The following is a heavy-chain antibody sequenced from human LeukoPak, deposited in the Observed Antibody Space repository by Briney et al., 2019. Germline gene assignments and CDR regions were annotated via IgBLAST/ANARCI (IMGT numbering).Heavy chain of an antibody. D-gene: IGHD2-15*01. V-gene: IGHV1-69*05. J-gene: IGHJ3*02. CDR2: IIPIFGTA. Sequence: GASVKVSCKASGGTFSSYAISWVRQAPGHGLEWMGRIIPIFGTANYAQKFQGRVTITTDESTSTAYMELSSLRSEDTAVYYCARERVDPGDIVVVVAATRAFDIWGQGTMVTVSS. CDR1: GGTFSSYA. CDR3: ARERVDPGDIVVVVAATRAFDI.